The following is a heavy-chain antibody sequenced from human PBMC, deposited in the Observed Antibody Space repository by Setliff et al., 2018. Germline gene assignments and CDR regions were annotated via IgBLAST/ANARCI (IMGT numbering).Heavy chain of an antibody. CDR2: ITTYNGDT. Sequence: ASVKVSCKASGYTLTNYGISWVRQAPGQGLAWMGWITTYNGDTNYAQKLQGRVTMTTDTSTSTAYMELRSLRSDDTAVYYCARGGQLAPFDYWGQGTLVTVSS. CDR1: GYTLTNYG. V-gene: IGHV1-18*01. CDR3: ARGGQLAPFDY. J-gene: IGHJ4*02.